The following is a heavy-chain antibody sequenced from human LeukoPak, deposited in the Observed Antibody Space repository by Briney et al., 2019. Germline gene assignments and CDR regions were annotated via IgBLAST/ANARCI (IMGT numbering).Heavy chain of an antibody. Sequence: GSSVEVSCKASGGTFSSYAISWVRQAPGQGLEWMGGIIPIFGTANYAQKFQGRVTITADESTSTAYMELSSLRSEDTAVYYCARDPEGGYDLNYFDYWAREPWSPSPQ. D-gene: IGHD5-12*01. CDR1: GGTFSSYA. CDR2: IIPIFGTA. CDR3: ARDPEGGYDLNYFDY. J-gene: IGHJ4*02. V-gene: IGHV1-69*01.